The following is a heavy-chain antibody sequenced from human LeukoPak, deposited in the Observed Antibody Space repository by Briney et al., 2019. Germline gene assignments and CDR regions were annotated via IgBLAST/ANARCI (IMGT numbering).Heavy chain of an antibody. CDR1: GGSISSSSYY. V-gene: IGHV4-39*07. D-gene: IGHD3-22*01. CDR2: IYYSGST. CDR3: ARGYGYYYDSSGYSD. J-gene: IGHJ4*02. Sequence: SETLSLTCTVSGGSISSSSYYWGWIRQPPGKGLEWIGSIYYSGSTYYNPSLKSRVTISVDTSKNQFSLKLSSVTAADTAVYYCARGYGYYYDSSGYSDWGQGTLVTVSS.